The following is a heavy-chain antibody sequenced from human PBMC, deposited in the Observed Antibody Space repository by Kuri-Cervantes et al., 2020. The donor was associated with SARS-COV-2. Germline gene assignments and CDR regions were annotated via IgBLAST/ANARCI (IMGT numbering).Heavy chain of an antibody. D-gene: IGHD6-13*01. CDR1: GYTLTELS. CDR2: ISAYNGNT. CDR3: ARDDGEQQLAHYYYGMDV. J-gene: IGHJ6*02. Sequence: ASVKVSCKDSGYTLTELSMHWVRQAPGKGLEWMGWISAYNGNTNYAQKLQGRVTMTTDTSTSTVYMELSSLRSEDTAVYYCARDDGEQQLAHYYYGMDVWGQGTTVTVSS. V-gene: IGHV1-18*01.